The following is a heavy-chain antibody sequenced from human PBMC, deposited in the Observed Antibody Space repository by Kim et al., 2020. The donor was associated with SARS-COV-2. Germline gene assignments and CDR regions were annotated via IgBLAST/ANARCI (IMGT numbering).Heavy chain of an antibody. Sequence: SETLSLTCTVSGGSISSGSYYWSWIRQPAGKGLEWIGRIYTSGSTNYNPSLNSRVTISVDTSKNQFSLKLSSVTAADTAGYYCARGLIAAAIDCFDPWGQGTLVTVSS. CDR3: ARGLIAAAIDCFDP. D-gene: IGHD6-13*01. V-gene: IGHV4-61*02. CDR2: IYTSGST. J-gene: IGHJ5*02. CDR1: GGSISSGSYY.